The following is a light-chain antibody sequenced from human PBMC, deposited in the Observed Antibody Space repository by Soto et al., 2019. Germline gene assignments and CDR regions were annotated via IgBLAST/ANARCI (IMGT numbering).Light chain of an antibody. CDR3: FSYTSTNSPSV. CDR1: NIDIGGYIF. Sequence: QSVLTQPASVSGSPGQSITISCTGSNIDIGGYIFVSWYPQHPGQAPKLIIFEVTNRPSGVSNRFSGSKSGNTASLTISGLQAEDEADYFCFSYTSTNSPSVFGTGTKVTVL. V-gene: IGLV2-14*01. CDR2: EVT. J-gene: IGLJ1*01.